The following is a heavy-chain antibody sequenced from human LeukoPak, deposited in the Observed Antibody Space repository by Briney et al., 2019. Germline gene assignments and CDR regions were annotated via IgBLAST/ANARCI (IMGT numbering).Heavy chain of an antibody. CDR3: ARAGLWSRIDY. CDR1: GGSISDYY. J-gene: IGHJ4*02. CDR2: IHYSGST. V-gene: IGHV4-59*08. Sequence: TSETLSLTCSVSGGSISDYYWNWIRQPPGKGLEWIAYIHYSGSTNYNPSLKSRVTISVDTSKNQFSLKLNSVTAADTAVYYCARAGLWSRIDYWGQGTLVTVSS. D-gene: IGHD5-18*01.